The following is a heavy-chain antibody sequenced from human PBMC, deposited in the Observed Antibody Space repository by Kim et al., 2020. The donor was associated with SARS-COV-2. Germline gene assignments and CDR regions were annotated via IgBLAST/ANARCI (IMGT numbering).Heavy chain of an antibody. CDR1: GFTFDDYA. V-gene: IGHV3-9*01. J-gene: IGHJ3*02. CDR2: ISWNSGSI. D-gene: IGHD3-10*01. CDR3: AKPYYYGSGSYAFDI. Sequence: GGSLRLSCAASGFTFDDYAMHWVRQAPGKGLEWVSGISWNSGSIGYADSVKGRFTISRDNAKNCLYLQMNSLRAEDTALYYCAKPYYYGSGSYAFDIWGQGTMVTVSS.